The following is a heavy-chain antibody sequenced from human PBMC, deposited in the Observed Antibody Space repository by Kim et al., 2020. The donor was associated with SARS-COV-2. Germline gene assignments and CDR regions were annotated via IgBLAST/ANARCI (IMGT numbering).Heavy chain of an antibody. CDR2: INADGSTT. D-gene: IGHD3-3*01. Sequence: GGSLRLSCAASGLTFSDEWMHWVRQAPGKGLVWVSGINADGSTTYYADSVKGRFTISRDNAKNTVDLQMNSLRAEDTAVYYCATVFGFWGQGVLVTVSS. CDR1: GLTFSDEW. J-gene: IGHJ4*02. V-gene: IGHV3-74*01. CDR3: ATVFGF.